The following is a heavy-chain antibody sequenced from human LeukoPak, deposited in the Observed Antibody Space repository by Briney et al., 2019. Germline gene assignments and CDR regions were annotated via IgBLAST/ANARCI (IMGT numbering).Heavy chain of an antibody. CDR3: ASSVVAAGTFDY. J-gene: IGHJ4*02. Sequence: KPSETLSLTCGVSGYSISSGYYWGWIRPPPGKGLEWIGSIYHSGSTYYNPSLKSRVTISVDTSKNQFSLKLSSVTAADTAVYYCASSVVAAGTFDYWGQGTLATVSS. V-gene: IGHV4-38-2*01. CDR2: IYHSGST. D-gene: IGHD6-13*01. CDR1: GYSISSGYY.